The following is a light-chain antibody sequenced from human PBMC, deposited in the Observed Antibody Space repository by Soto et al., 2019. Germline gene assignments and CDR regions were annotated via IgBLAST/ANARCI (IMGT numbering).Light chain of an antibody. CDR1: QGISTY. CDR3: QQYNTWRSIS. V-gene: IGKV1-9*01. CDR2: AAS. J-gene: IGKJ5*01. Sequence: IQLTQSPSSLSASVGDRVTITCRASQGISTYLAWYQQKPGKAPKLLIYAASTLQSGVPSRFSGSGSGTDFTLSISSLQPEDFAVYYCQQYNTWRSISFGQGTRLEIK.